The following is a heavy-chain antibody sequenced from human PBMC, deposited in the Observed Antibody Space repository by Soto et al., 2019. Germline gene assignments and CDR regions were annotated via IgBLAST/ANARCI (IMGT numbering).Heavy chain of an antibody. CDR3: AKDVHYDSSGGLDY. CDR2: ISGGGGGT. Sequence: GGSLRLSCTTSGFTFDNFAVSWVRQAPGRGLEWVSAISGGGGGTYYADSVKGRFIISRDNSKNTVYLQVNGLRTEDTAVYYCAKDVHYDSSGGLDYWGQGTLVTVSS. V-gene: IGHV3-23*01. J-gene: IGHJ4*02. D-gene: IGHD3-22*01. CDR1: GFTFDNFA.